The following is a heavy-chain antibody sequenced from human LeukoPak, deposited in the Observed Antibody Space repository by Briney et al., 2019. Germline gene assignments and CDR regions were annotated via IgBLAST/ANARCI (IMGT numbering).Heavy chain of an antibody. CDR3: ARGRLDTAMVLSRAFDI. D-gene: IGHD5-18*01. J-gene: IGHJ3*02. V-gene: IGHV3-48*04. Sequence: GGSLRLSCAASGFTFSSYSMNWVRQAPGKGLEWVSYISSSSSTIYHADSVKGRFTISRDNAKNSLYLQMNSLRAEDTAVYYCARGRLDTAMVLSRAFDIWGQGTMVTVSS. CDR1: GFTFSSYS. CDR2: ISSSSSTI.